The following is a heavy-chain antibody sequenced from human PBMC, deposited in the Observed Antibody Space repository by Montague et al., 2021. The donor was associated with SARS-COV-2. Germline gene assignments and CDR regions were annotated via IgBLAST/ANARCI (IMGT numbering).Heavy chain of an antibody. CDR2: IYSGGST. J-gene: IGHJ3*02. D-gene: IGHD3-9*01. Sequence: YLSLSCAASGFTVSSNYMSWVRQAPGKGLEWVSVIYSGGSTNYADSVKGRFTISRDTSKNTLYLQMNSLRAEDTAVYYCARDTNQYDILTGSYRGYYAFDIWGQGTMVTVSS. CDR3: ARDTNQYDILTGSYRGYYAFDI. V-gene: IGHV3-66*01. CDR1: GFTVSSNY.